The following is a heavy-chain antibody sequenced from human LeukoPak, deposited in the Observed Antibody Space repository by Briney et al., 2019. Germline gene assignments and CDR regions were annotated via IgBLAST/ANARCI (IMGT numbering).Heavy chain of an antibody. CDR1: GFTFDDYA. Sequence: GRSLRLSCAASGFTFDDYAMHWVRQAPGKGLEWVAGISWNSGRIGYADSVKGRFTISRDNANNSLYLQMNSLRVEDTALYYCVKDSGRNYYYGMDVWGQGTTVTVSS. V-gene: IGHV3-9*01. CDR2: ISWNSGRI. CDR3: VKDSGRNYYYGMDV. J-gene: IGHJ6*02. D-gene: IGHD1-1*01.